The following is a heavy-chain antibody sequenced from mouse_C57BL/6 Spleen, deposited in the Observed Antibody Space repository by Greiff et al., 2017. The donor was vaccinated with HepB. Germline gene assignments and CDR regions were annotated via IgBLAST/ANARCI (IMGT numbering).Heavy chain of an antibody. J-gene: IGHJ2*01. D-gene: IGHD2-3*01. CDR2: IYPGDGDT. CDR3: ARADDGDFYFDY. CDR1: GYAFSSYW. V-gene: IGHV1-80*01. Sequence: QVQLQQSGAELVKPGASVKISCKASGYAFSSYWMNWVKQRPGKGLEWIGQIYPGDGDTNYNGKFKGKATLTADKSSSTAYMQLSSLTSEDSAVYFCARADDGDFYFDYWGQGTTLTVSS.